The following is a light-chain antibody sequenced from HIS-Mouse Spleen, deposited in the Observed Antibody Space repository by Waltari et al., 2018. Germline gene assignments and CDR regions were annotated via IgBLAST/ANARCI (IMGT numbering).Light chain of an antibody. V-gene: IGLV3-25*03. Sequence: SYELTQPPSVSVSPGQTARITCSGDALPKQYAYCYQQKPGQAPVLVIYKDSERPSGIPERFSGSSSGTTVTLTISGVQAEDEADYYCQSADSSGTYQDVVFGGGTKLTVL. CDR2: KDS. J-gene: IGLJ2*01. CDR1: ALPKQY. CDR3: QSADSSGTYQDVV.